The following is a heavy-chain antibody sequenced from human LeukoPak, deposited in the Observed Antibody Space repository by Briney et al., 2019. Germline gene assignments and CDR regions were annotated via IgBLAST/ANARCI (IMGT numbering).Heavy chain of an antibody. CDR1: GGSFSGYY. D-gene: IGHD3-10*01. CDR2: INHSGST. V-gene: IGHV4-34*01. CDR3: ARRSAVPRGDYYYYYMDV. Sequence: PSETLSLTCAVYGGSFSGYYWSWIRQPPGKGLEWIGEINHSGSTNYNPSLKSRVTISVDTSKNQFSLKLSSVTAADTAVYYCARRSAVPRGDYYYYYMDVWGKGTTVTISS. J-gene: IGHJ6*03.